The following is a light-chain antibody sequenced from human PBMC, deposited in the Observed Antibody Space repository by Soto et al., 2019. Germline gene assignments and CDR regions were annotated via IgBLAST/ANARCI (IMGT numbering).Light chain of an antibody. V-gene: IGLV1-40*01. CDR2: GNS. CDR3: QSFDGSLSGYVV. Sequence: QSVLTQPPSVSGAPGPRVTISCTGSSSNIGAGYDVHWYQQLPGTAPKLLIYGNSNRPSGVPDRFSGSKSGTSASLAITGLQAEDEADYYCQSFDGSLSGYVVFGGGTKLTVL. CDR1: SSNIGAGYD. J-gene: IGLJ2*01.